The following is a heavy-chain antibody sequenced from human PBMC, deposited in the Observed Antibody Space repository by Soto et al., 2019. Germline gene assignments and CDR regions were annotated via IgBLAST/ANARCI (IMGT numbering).Heavy chain of an antibody. CDR1: GFTFSSYA. CDR2: ISGSGGST. CDR3: ATNRRDYYDSSGYSYFDY. Sequence: PGGSLRLSCAASGFTFSSYAMSWVRQAPGKGLEWVSAISGSGGSTYYADSVKGRFTISRDNFKNTLYLQMNSLRAEDTAVYYCATNRRDYYDSSGYSYFDYWGQGTLVTVSS. V-gene: IGHV3-23*01. J-gene: IGHJ4*02. D-gene: IGHD3-22*01.